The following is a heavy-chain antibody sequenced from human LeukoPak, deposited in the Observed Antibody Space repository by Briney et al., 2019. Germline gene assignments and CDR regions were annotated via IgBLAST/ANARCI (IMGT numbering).Heavy chain of an antibody. Sequence: GGSLRLSCAASGFTFSSYAMSWVRQAPGKGLEWVSAISGSGGSTYYADSVKGGFTISRDNSKNTLYLQMNSLRAEDTAVYYCAKKVGSQGYSYGYFSYWGQGTLVTVSS. J-gene: IGHJ4*02. CDR1: GFTFSSYA. V-gene: IGHV3-23*01. CDR3: AKKVGSQGYSYGYFSY. CDR2: ISGSGGST. D-gene: IGHD5-18*01.